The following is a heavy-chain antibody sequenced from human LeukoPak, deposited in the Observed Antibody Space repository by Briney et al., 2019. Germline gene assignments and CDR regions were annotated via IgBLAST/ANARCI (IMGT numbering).Heavy chain of an antibody. CDR3: ARQSGLLEWALDY. D-gene: IGHD3-3*01. V-gene: IGHV4-39*01. J-gene: IGHJ4*02. Sequence: TSGTLSLTCAVSGGSISSSNYYWGWIRQPPGKGLEWIGSSYYSGSTYYNPSLKSRVTISVDTSKNQFSLKVSSVTAADTAVYYCARQSGLLEWALDYWGQGTLVTVSS. CDR2: SYYSGST. CDR1: GGSISSSNYY.